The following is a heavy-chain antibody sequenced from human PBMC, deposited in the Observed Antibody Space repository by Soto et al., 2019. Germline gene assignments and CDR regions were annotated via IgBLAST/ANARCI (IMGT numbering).Heavy chain of an antibody. Sequence: EVQLVESGGGLVKPGGSLRLSCAASGFTFSTYYMNWVRQAPGKGLEWVASISSSSSYMSYADSVKGRFTISRDNAKNSLYLQMNTLRAEDTAVYFCARHEYGDYVKYFALWGRGNLVTVSS. CDR2: ISSSSSYM. J-gene: IGHJ2*01. CDR1: GFTFSTYY. V-gene: IGHV3-21*02. CDR3: ARHEYGDYVKYFAL. D-gene: IGHD4-17*01.